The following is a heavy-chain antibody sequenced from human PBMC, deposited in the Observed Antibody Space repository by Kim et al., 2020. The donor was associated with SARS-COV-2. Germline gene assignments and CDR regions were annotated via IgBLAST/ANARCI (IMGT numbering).Heavy chain of an antibody. D-gene: IGHD2-2*01. J-gene: IGHJ5*02. CDR1: GFTFSNAW. CDR3: TTDPNIVVVPAVNWFDP. CDR2: IKSKTDGGTT. Sequence: GGSLRLSCAASGFTFSNAWMSWVRQAPGKGLEWVGRIKSKTDGGTTDYAAPVKGRFTISRDDSKNTLYLQMNSLKTEDTAVYYCTTDPNIVVVPAVNWFDPWGQGTLVTVSS. V-gene: IGHV3-15*01.